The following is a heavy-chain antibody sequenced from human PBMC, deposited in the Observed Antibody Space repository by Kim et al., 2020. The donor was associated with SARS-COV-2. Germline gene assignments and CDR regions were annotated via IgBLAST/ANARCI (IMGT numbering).Heavy chain of an antibody. J-gene: IGHJ4*02. D-gene: IGHD3-10*01. CDR3: ARDTSVGWYFDY. V-gene: IGHV4-31*02. Sequence: YYNPSLKSRGTGSVDTSKNQFSLKLSSVTAADTAVYYCARDTSVGWYFDYWGQGTLVTVSS.